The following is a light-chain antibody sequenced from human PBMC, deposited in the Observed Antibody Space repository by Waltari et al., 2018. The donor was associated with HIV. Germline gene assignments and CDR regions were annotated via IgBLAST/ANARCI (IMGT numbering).Light chain of an antibody. CDR3: VLYMGSGLRV. V-gene: IGLV8-61*01. Sequence: QTVVTQEPSLSVSTGGTVTLHCGLSSGAIYSTYYPSWYQQTPCQAPRTLIYSTTTRSSGVPDRFSGSILGNKAALTITGAQADDESDDYCVLYMGSGLRVFGGGTKLTVL. CDR2: STT. CDR1: SGAIYSTYY. J-gene: IGLJ3*02.